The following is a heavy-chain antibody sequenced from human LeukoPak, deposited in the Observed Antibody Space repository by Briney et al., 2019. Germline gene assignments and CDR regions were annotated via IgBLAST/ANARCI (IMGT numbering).Heavy chain of an antibody. Sequence: GGSLRLSCAASGFIFGSFDMNWVRQAPGKGLEWVSYVSLSGSTKYYADSVRGRFTISRDNAKNSLYLQMNSLRAEDTAVYYCAREGAVVGYYYMDVWGKGTTVTISS. CDR1: GFIFGSFD. V-gene: IGHV3-48*03. J-gene: IGHJ6*03. D-gene: IGHD1-26*01. CDR2: VSLSGSTK. CDR3: AREGAVVGYYYMDV.